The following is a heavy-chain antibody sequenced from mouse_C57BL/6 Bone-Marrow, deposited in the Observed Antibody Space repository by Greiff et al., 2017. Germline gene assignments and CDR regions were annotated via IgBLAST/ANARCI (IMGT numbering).Heavy chain of an antibody. D-gene: IGHD1-1*01. J-gene: IGHJ1*03. CDR2: ISSGGSYT. V-gene: IGHV5-6*02. CDR3: GRRYYCNWYFDV. CDR1: GFTFSSYG. Sequence: EVKVVESGGDLVKPGGSLKLSCAASGFTFSSYGMSWVRQTPDKRLEWVATISSGGSYTYYPDSVKGGFTISRDNAKNTLYLQLSSLKSEDTAMYYCGRRYYCNWYFDVWGTGTTVTVSS.